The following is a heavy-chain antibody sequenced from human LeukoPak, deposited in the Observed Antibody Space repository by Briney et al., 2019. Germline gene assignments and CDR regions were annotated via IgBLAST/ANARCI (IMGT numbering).Heavy chain of an antibody. V-gene: IGHV3-30*18. CDR3: AKVGCSGGNCYAAFDI. J-gene: IGHJ3*02. CDR2: ISYDGRVK. Sequence: SGGSLKLSCAASGFTFSSYAMHWVRQAPGKGLEWVAVISYDGRVKYYADSVKGRFTISRDNSKNTLYLQMNSLRAEDTAVYYCAKVGCSGGNCYAAFDIWGQGTMVTVSS. CDR1: GFTFSSYA. D-gene: IGHD2-15*01.